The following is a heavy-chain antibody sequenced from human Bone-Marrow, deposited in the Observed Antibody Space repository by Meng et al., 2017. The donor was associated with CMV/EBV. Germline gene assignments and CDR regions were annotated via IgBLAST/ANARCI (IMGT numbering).Heavy chain of an antibody. CDR2: IYSGGST. CDR1: GFTVSSNY. D-gene: IGHD3-3*01. J-gene: IGHJ4*02. CDR3: AKGSPAASYYDFWSGYESEIDY. V-gene: IGHV3-53*01. Sequence: GESLKISCAASGFTVSSNYMSWVRQAPGKGLEWVSVIYSGGSTYYADSVKGRFTISRDNSKNTLYLHMNSLRAEDTAVYYCAKGSPAASYYDFWSGYESEIDYWGQGTLATVSS.